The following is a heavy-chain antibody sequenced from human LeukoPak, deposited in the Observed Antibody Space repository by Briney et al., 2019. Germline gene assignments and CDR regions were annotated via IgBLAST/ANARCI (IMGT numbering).Heavy chain of an antibody. CDR2: IYPGDPDT. J-gene: IGHJ4*02. Sequence: GESLKISCKASGYSFTSYWIGWVRQMPGKGLEWMGIIYPGDPDTRYSPSFQGQVTISADKSISTAYLQWSSLKASDTAMYYCARQAVTTGYYFDYWGQGALVTVSS. CDR1: GYSFTSYW. CDR3: ARQAVTTGYYFDY. D-gene: IGHD4-17*01. V-gene: IGHV5-51*01.